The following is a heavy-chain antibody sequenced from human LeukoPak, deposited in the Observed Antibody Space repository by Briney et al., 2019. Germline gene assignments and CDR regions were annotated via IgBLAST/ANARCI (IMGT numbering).Heavy chain of an antibody. CDR1: GGSISSYFY. V-gene: IGHV4-30-4*01. Sequence: SQTLSLTCTVSGGSISSYFYWSWIRPPPGKGLEWIGYIYHSGRTSYNPSLKSRVTISVDTSKNQFSLKLSFVTAADTAVYFCARVDGATLDYWGQGTLVTVSS. CDR3: ARVDGATLDY. CDR2: IYHSGRT. J-gene: IGHJ4*02. D-gene: IGHD4/OR15-4a*01.